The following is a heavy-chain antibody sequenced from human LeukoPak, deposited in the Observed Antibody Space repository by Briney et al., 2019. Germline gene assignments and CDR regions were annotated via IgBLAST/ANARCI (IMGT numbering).Heavy chain of an antibody. Sequence: SQTLSLTCTVSGGSISSGGYYWSWIRQHPGKGLEWIGYIYYSGSTYYNPSLKSRVTISVDTSKNQFSLKLSSVTTADTAVYYCARERSVAGSDALDIWGQGTMVTVSS. CDR3: ARERSVAGSDALDI. D-gene: IGHD6-19*01. V-gene: IGHV4-31*03. J-gene: IGHJ3*02. CDR2: IYYSGST. CDR1: GGSISSGGYY.